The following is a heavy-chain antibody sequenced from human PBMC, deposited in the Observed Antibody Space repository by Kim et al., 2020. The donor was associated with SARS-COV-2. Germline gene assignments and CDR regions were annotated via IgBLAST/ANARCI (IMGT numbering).Heavy chain of an antibody. Sequence: GGSLRLSCAASGFTFSSYSMNWVRQAPGKGLEWVSSISSSSSYIYYADSVKGRFTISRDNAKNSLYLQMNSLRAEDTAVYYCARDFIRPGSSGWYDPPQYYYYGMDVWGQGTTVTVSS. CDR2: ISSSSSYI. J-gene: IGHJ6*02. CDR3: ARDFIRPGSSGWYDPPQYYYYGMDV. D-gene: IGHD6-19*01. V-gene: IGHV3-21*01. CDR1: GFTFSSYS.